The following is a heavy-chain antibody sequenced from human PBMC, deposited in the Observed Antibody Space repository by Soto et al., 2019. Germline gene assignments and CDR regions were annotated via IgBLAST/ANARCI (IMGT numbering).Heavy chain of an antibody. J-gene: IGHJ6*02. Sequence: SVKVSCKASGFTFTSSAVQWVRQAHGQRLEWIGWIVVGSGNTNYAQKFQERVTITRDMSTSTAYMELSSLRSEDTAVYYCAVDHGSGSYYLSYYGMDVWGQGTTVTVSS. D-gene: IGHD3-10*01. CDR1: GFTFTSSA. CDR3: AVDHGSGSYYLSYYGMDV. CDR2: IVVGSGNT. V-gene: IGHV1-58*01.